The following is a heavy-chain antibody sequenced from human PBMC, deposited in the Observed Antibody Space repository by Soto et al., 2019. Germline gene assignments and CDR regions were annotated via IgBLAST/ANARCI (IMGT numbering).Heavy chain of an antibody. CDR1: GFTFDDYA. D-gene: IGHD3-22*01. V-gene: IGHV3-9*01. Sequence: GGSLRLSCAASGFTFDDYAMHWVRQAPGKGLEWVSGISWNSGSIGYADSVKGRFTISRDNAKNSLYLQMNSLRAEDTALYYCATQDPTYYYDSSGYYYFDYWGQGTLVTVSS. CDR3: ATQDPTYYYDSSGYYYFDY. J-gene: IGHJ4*02. CDR2: ISWNSGSI.